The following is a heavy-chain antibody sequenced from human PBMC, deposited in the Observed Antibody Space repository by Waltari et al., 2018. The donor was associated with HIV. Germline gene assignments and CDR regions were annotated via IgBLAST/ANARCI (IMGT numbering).Heavy chain of an antibody. D-gene: IGHD3-22*01. CDR3: TRALDYYDNSGPGDY. J-gene: IGHJ4*02. CDR2: IRSKAYGGTT. V-gene: IGHV3-49*03. CDR1: GLPFGAYA. Sequence: EVQLVESGGGLVQPGRSLRLSCTASGLPFGAYAMSWFRQAPGKGLEWVGFIRSKAYGGTTEYAASVKGRFTISRDDSKSIAYLQMNSLKTEDTAVYYCTRALDYYDNSGPGDYWGQGTLVTVSS.